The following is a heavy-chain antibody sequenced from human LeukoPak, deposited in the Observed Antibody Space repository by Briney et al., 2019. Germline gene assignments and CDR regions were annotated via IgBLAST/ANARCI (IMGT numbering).Heavy chain of an antibody. V-gene: IGHV4-4*07. D-gene: IGHD6-13*01. J-gene: IGHJ4*02. CDR2: IYTSGST. Sequence: SETLTLTCTVSGGSISSYYWSWIRQPAGKGLEWIGRIYTSGSTNYNPSLKSRVTMSVDTSKNQFSLKLSSVTAADTAVYYCARGGYSSSWFDYWGQGTLVTVSS. CDR1: GGSISSYY. CDR3: ARGGYSSSWFDY.